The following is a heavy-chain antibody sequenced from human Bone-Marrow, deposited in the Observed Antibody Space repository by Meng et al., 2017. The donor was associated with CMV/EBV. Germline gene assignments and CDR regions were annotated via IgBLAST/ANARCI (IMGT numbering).Heavy chain of an antibody. CDR1: VDTFTSYG. J-gene: IGHJ4*02. V-gene: IGHV1-18*01. CDR3: ARERYLYSSSSDY. D-gene: IGHD6-6*01. Sequence: GADVQKPRASVKVSGKASVDTFTSYGISWVRQAPGQGLEWMGWISAYNGNTNYAQKLQGRVTMTTDTSTSTAYMELRSLRSDDTAVYYCARERYLYSSSSDYWGQGTLVTVSS. CDR2: ISAYNGNT.